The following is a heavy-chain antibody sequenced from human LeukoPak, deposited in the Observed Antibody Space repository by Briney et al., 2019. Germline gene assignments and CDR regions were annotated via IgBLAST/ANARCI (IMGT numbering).Heavy chain of an antibody. CDR2: IYYSGST. CDR3: ARQMWIQLWLPYYFDY. J-gene: IGHJ4*02. Sequence: SETLSLSCTVSDGSISSSSYNWGWIRQRPGKGLEWIGRIYYSGSTYYNPSLKSRVTVSVDTSKNQFSLKLSSVTAADTAVYYCARQMWIQLWLPYYFDYWGQGTLVTVSS. V-gene: IGHV4-39*01. D-gene: IGHD5-18*01. CDR1: DGSISSSSYN.